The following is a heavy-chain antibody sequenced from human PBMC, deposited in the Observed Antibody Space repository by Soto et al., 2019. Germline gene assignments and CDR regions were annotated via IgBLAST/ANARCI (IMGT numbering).Heavy chain of an antibody. D-gene: IGHD6-6*01. CDR3: AKNWDTTSSSSSH. CDR2: ISGTGGST. V-gene: IGHV3-23*01. J-gene: IGHJ1*01. CDR1: GFTFSTYA. Sequence: GGSLRLSCAASGFTFSTYAMSWVRQAPGKGLEWVSAISGTGGSTYYADSVKGRFTISRDNSKNTLYLQMSSLRAEDTAVYYCAKNWDTTSSSSSHWGQGTLVTVSS.